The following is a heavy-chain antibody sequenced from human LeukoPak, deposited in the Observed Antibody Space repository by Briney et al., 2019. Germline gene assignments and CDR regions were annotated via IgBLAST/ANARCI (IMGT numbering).Heavy chain of an antibody. CDR2: IWFDGGKI. D-gene: IGHD2/OR15-2a*01. J-gene: IGHJ4*02. Sequence: GGSLRLSCAASGFPFSSYVMHWLRQAPSKGLEWVSAIWFDGGKIYYADSVKGRFTISRYNSKNTLYLQMNSLRAEDTSVYHCVRDFTNIRGGGYFDNWGQGTLVTVSS. CDR1: GFPFSSYV. V-gene: IGHV3-33*01. CDR3: VRDFTNIRGGGYFDN.